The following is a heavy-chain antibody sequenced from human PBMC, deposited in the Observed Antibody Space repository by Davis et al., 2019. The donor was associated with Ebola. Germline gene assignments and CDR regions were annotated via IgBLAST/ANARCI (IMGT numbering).Heavy chain of an antibody. CDR3: ARRPAIYYYYYGMDV. Sequence: MPSETLSLTCAVYGGSFSGYYWSWIRQPPGKGLEWIGEINHSGSTNYNPSLKSRVTISVDTSKNQFSLKLSSVTVADTAVYYCARRPAIYYYYYGMDVWGQGTTVTVSS. D-gene: IGHD2-2*01. CDR2: INHSGST. J-gene: IGHJ6*02. V-gene: IGHV4-34*01. CDR1: GGSFSGYY.